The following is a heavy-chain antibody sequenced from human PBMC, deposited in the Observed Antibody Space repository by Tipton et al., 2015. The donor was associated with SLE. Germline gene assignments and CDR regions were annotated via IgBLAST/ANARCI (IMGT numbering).Heavy chain of an antibody. D-gene: IGHD5-24*01. CDR1: GYSISSGYY. J-gene: IGHJ4*02. V-gene: IGHV4-38-2*02. CDR3: ARGLEMASFDY. CDR2: INHSGST. Sequence: TLSLTCTVSGYSISSGYYWGWIRQPPGKGLEWIGEINHSGSTNYNPSLKSRVTISVDTSKNQFSLKLSSVTAADTAVYYCARGLEMASFDYWGQGTLVTVSS.